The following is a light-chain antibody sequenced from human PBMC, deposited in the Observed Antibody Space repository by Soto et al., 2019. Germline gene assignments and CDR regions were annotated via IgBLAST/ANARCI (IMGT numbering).Light chain of an antibody. CDR2: DAS. CDR1: QSVSSN. CDR3: QQRSNWPRT. Sequence: EKALTQSPVTLSLSPGERATLSCRASQSVSSNLAWYQQRPGQAPRLLIYDASNRATGIPARFSGSGSGTDFTLTISSLEPEDFAVYYCQQRSNWPRTFGGGTKVEIK. J-gene: IGKJ4*01. V-gene: IGKV3-11*01.